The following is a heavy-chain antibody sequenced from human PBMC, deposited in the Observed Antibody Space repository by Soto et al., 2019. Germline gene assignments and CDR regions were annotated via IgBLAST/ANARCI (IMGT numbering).Heavy chain of an antibody. CDR2: IYYSGST. CDR3: ASSRTSGITVVRGPLCD. D-gene: IGHD3-10*01. V-gene: IGHV4-61*01. J-gene: IGHJ4*02. Sequence: SETLSLTCTVPGGSVSSGSYYWSWIRQPPGKGLEWIGYIYYSGSTNYNPSLKSRVTISVDTSKNQFSLKLSSVTAADTAVYYCASSRTSGITVVRGPLCDWGQGTLVTVSS. CDR1: GGSVSSGSYY.